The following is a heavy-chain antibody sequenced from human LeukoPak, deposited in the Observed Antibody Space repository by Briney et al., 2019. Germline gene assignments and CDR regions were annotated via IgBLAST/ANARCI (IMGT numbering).Heavy chain of an antibody. Sequence: TETLSLTCTVSVGSISKFYWSWIRQPAGKTLEWIGRIYTSGSTNYNPSLKSRVTMSVDTSKNQFSLKLSSVTAADTAVYFCARETTGAGTARPFDYWGQGTLVTVSS. CDR2: IYTSGST. J-gene: IGHJ4*02. CDR3: ARETTGAGTARPFDY. CDR1: VGSISKFY. V-gene: IGHV4-4*07. D-gene: IGHD6-13*01.